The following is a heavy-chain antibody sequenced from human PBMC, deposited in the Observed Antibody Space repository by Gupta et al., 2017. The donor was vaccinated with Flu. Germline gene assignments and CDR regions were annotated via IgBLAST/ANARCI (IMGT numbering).Heavy chain of an antibody. J-gene: IGHJ4*02. Sequence: EVQLLESGGGLLHPGGSLRLSCAASGFTFSSYAMSWVRQAPGKGLEWVSAISGRGDRKYYADAGKGRFTISREDSKNTLYLQMKRLRVEETAVYYCAKGRSGVVVAATNDGGQGTMVTVYS. CDR3: AKGRSGVVVAATND. CDR1: GFTFSSYA. D-gene: IGHD2-15*01. CDR2: ISGRGDRK. V-gene: IGHV3-23*01.